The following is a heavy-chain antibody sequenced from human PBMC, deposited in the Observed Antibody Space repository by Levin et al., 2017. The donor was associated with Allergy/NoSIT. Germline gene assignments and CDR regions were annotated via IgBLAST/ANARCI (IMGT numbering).Heavy chain of an antibody. Sequence: GESLKISCAAPGFTFSDYYMSWIRQAPGKGLEWVSYISSVNSYTNYADSVKGRFTISRDNAKNSLYLQMNSLRAEDTAVYYCARGSGYSNAFDFWGQGTMVTVSS. D-gene: IGHD6-25*01. CDR2: ISSVNSYT. V-gene: IGHV3-11*03. CDR1: GFTFSDYY. J-gene: IGHJ3*01. CDR3: ARGSGYSNAFDF.